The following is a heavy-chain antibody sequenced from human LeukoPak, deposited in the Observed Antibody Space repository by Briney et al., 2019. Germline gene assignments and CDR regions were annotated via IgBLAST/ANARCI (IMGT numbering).Heavy chain of an antibody. D-gene: IGHD3-3*01. V-gene: IGHV1-24*01. Sequence: ASVKVSCKVSGYTLTELSMHWVRQAPGKGLEWMGGFDPEDGETIYAQKFQGRVTMTEDTSTDTAYMELSSLRSEDTAVYYCVTDPPDITIYPGGMDVWGQGTTVTVSS. CDR3: VTDPPDITIYPGGMDV. CDR2: FDPEDGET. CDR1: GYTLTELS. J-gene: IGHJ6*02.